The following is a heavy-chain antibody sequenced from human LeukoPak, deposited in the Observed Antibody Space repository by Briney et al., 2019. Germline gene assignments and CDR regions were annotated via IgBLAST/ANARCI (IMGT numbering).Heavy chain of an antibody. V-gene: IGHV1-69*04. Sequence: ASVKVSCKASGGTFSSYAISWVRQAPGQGLEWMGRIIPILGIANCAQKFQGRVTITADKSTSTAYMELSSLRSEDTAVYYCASTIVAAGGNWFDPWGQGTLVTVSS. CDR1: GGTFSSYA. CDR2: IIPILGIA. D-gene: IGHD6-13*01. CDR3: ASTIVAAGGNWFDP. J-gene: IGHJ5*02.